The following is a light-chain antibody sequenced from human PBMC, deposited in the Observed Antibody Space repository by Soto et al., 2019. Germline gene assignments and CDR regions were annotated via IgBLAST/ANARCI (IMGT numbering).Light chain of an antibody. CDR1: SSDIGAYNY. CDR3: SSYTSSDSVV. Sequence: QSALTQPTSVSGSPGQSIAISCTGTSSDIGAYNYVSWYQQYPGKAPKLIIRDVRNRPSGVADRFSGSKSGNTASLTISGLQAEDEADYYCSSYTSSDSVVFGGGTKLTVL. J-gene: IGLJ2*01. CDR2: DVR. V-gene: IGLV2-14*03.